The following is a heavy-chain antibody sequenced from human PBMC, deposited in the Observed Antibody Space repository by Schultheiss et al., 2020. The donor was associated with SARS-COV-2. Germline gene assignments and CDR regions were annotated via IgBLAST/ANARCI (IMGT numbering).Heavy chain of an antibody. D-gene: IGHD4-17*01. V-gene: IGHV3-49*04. J-gene: IGHJ4*02. Sequence: GGSLRLSCTASGFTFGDYAMSWVRQAPGKGLDWVGFIRSKAYGGTTEYAASVKGRFTISRDDSKNSLYLQMNSLKTEDTAVYYCAREGDFGYYFDYWGQGTLVTVSS. CDR2: IRSKAYGGTT. CDR1: GFTFGDYA. CDR3: AREGDFGYYFDY.